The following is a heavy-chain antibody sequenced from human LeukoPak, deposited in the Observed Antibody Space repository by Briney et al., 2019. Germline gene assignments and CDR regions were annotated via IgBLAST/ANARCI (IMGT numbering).Heavy chain of an antibody. V-gene: IGHV3-30*04. J-gene: IGHJ4*02. CDR3: ASALWFGYLDY. CDR2: ISYDGSKR. Sequence: GGSLRPSCAASGFTFSSYAMHWVRQAPGKGLEWVAAISYDGSKRYYADSVKGRFTIPRDNSKNTVYLQMDSLRAEDTAVYYCASALWFGYLDYWGQGTLVTVSS. D-gene: IGHD3-10*01. CDR1: GFTFSSYA.